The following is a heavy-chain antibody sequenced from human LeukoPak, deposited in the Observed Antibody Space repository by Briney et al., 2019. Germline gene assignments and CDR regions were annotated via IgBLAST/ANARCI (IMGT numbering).Heavy chain of an antibody. Sequence: GGSLRLSCAASGFTFSSYSMNWVRQAPGKGLEWVSYVSSSSRTIYYADSVKGRFTISRDNAKNSLYLQMNSLRAEDTAVYYCASKATSLGYDFSWGQGTLVTVSS. J-gene: IGHJ5*02. CDR2: VSSSSRTI. CDR1: GFTFSSYS. CDR3: ASKATSLGYDFS. V-gene: IGHV3-48*01. D-gene: IGHD3-3*01.